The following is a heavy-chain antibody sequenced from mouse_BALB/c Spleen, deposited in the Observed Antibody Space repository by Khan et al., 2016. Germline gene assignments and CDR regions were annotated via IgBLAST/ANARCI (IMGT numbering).Heavy chain of an antibody. CDR2: INTNTGEP. CDR1: GYTFTNYG. Sequence: QIQLVQSGPELKKPGETVKISCKASGYTFTNYGMNWVKQAPGKGLKWMGWINTNTGEPTYAEEFKGRLAFSSETSASTAYLQFNNLKNEDTATYFCAGDYYGSNLFAYWGQGTLVTGSA. D-gene: IGHD1-1*01. CDR3: AGDYYGSNLFAY. V-gene: IGHV9-3*02. J-gene: IGHJ3*01.